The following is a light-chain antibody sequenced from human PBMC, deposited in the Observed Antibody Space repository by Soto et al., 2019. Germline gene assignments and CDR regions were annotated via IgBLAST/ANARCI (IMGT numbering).Light chain of an antibody. J-gene: IGKJ1*01. CDR2: KAS. CDR1: QSISVW. CDR3: QQYNSYSPT. Sequence: DIHMTQSPSTLSASVVDIVTMSCRASQSISVWLAWYQQKAGKAPNLLIYKASRLESGVPSRFSGSGSETEFTLTISGLQPGDSATYYCQQYNSYSPTFGQGTKVDIK. V-gene: IGKV1-5*03.